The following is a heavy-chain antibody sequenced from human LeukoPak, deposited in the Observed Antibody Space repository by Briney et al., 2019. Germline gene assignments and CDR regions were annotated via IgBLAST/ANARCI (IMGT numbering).Heavy chain of an antibody. CDR1: GGTFSSYA. V-gene: IGHV3-23*01. CDR2: ISGSGGST. CDR3: AILRKGDY. J-gene: IGHJ4*02. Sequence: SCKASGGTFSSYAMSWVRQAPGKGLEWVSAISGSGGSTYYADSVKGRFTISRDNSKNTLYPQMNSLRAEDTAVYYCAILRKGDYWGQGTLVTVSS.